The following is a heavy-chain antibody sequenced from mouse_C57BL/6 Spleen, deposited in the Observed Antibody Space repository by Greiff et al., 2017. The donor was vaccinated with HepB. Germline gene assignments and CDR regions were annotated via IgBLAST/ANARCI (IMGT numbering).Heavy chain of an antibody. D-gene: IGHD1-1*01. CDR3: ARGANSGTYFDY. J-gene: IGHJ2*01. CDR1: GFTFSSYA. V-gene: IGHV5-4*03. CDR2: ISDGGSYT. Sequence: DVMLVESGGGLVKPGGSLKLSCAASGFTFSSYAMSWVRQTPEKRLEWVATISDGGSYTYYPDNVKGRFTISRDNAKNNLYLQMSHLKSEDTAMYYCARGANSGTYFDYWGQGTTLTVSS.